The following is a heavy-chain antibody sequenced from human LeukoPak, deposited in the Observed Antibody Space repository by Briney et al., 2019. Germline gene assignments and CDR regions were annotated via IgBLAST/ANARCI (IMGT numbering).Heavy chain of an antibody. Sequence: SETLSLTCTVSGGSISSDYWSWLRQPPGKGLEWIGYIYYSGSTKYNPSLESRVTISLDTSKNQFSLKLSSVTAADTAVYYCARQYGSGSYSTFDIWGQGTKVTVSS. CDR1: GGSISSDY. CDR2: IYYSGST. CDR3: ARQYGSGSYSTFDI. D-gene: IGHD3-10*01. V-gene: IGHV4-59*08. J-gene: IGHJ3*02.